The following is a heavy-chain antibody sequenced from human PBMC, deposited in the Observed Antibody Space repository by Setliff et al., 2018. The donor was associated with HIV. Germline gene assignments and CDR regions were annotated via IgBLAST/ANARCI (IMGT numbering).Heavy chain of an antibody. CDR1: GGTFTRNC. CDR3: VRRAAAAEVFDY. D-gene: IGHD2-2*01. CDR2: LHTGDGRT. J-gene: IGHJ4*02. V-gene: IGHV1-3*04. Sequence: ASVKVSCKVSGGTFTRNCISWVRQAPGQGLEWMGWLHTGDGRTSYSVKLQGRVTFTRDTSASTAYMELSSLGSEDTAVYYCVRRAAAAEVFDYWGQGTLVTVSS.